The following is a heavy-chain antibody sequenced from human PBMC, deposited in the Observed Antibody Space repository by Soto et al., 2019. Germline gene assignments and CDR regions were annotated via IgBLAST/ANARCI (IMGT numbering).Heavy chain of an antibody. Sequence: PGESLKISCKGSGYSFTSYWIGWVRQMPGKGLEWMGIIYPGDSDTRYSPSFQGQVTISADKSISTAYLQWSSLKASDTAMYYCATSYNSSSRYYYYYYGMDVWGQGTTVTVSS. CDR3: ATSYNSSSRYYYYYYGMDV. V-gene: IGHV5-51*01. D-gene: IGHD6-6*01. J-gene: IGHJ6*02. CDR1: GYSFTSYW. CDR2: IYPGDSDT.